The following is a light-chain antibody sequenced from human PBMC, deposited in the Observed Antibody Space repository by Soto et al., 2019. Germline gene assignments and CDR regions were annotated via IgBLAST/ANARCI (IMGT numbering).Light chain of an antibody. CDR3: SSYTTSSTLV. V-gene: IGLV2-14*01. CDR1: NRDVGSYNL. J-gene: IGLJ3*02. CDR2: EVR. Sequence: QSALTQPASVSGSPGQSITIACTGTNRDVGSYNLVSWYQQRPGEAPKLIISEVRNRPSGISYRFTGSKSGNTASLTISGLQAGDEADYYCSSYTTSSTLVFGVGTKLTVL.